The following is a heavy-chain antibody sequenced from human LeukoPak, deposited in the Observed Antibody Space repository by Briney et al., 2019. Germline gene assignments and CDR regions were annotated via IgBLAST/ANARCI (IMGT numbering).Heavy chain of an antibody. CDR1: GFTFSSYT. V-gene: IGHV3-21*01. CDR2: ISSTSSYI. D-gene: IGHD2-8*02. J-gene: IGHJ4*02. Sequence: GGSLRLSCAASGFTFSSYTMNWVRQAPGKGLEWVSSISSTSSYISYADSVKGRFTVSRDNAKNSLYLQMNSLRAEDTAMYYCARLYCTGDCPPGYWGQGTLVTVSS. CDR3: ARLYCTGDCPPGY.